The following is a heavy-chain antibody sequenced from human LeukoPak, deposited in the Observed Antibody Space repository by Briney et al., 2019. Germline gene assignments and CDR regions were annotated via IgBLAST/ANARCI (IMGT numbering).Heavy chain of an antibody. CDR2: INPNSGGT. D-gene: IGHD5-24*01. CDR3: ARDEDRDDFNAFDI. V-gene: IGHV1-2*02. CDR1: GYIFTDYY. J-gene: IGHJ3*02. Sequence: ASVKVSCKASGYIFTDYYMHWVRQAPGQGLEWMGWINPNSGGTKYAENFQGRVTMTSDTSISTVYMELTRLRSDDTAVYYCARDEDRDDFNAFDIWGQGTMVIVSS.